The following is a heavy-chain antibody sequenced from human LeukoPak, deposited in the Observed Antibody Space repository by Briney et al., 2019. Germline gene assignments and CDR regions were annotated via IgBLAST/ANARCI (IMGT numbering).Heavy chain of an antibody. CDR2: IKQDGSKK. D-gene: IGHD5-24*01. CDR1: GFPFSSYW. J-gene: IGHJ4*02. CDR3: TRVGYIDEGIDY. V-gene: IGHV3-7*04. Sequence: GGSLRLSCVASGFPFSSYWMTWVRQAPGKGLEWVANIKQDGSKKSYVDSVKDRFTNSRDNAKNSLYLQMNSLRAEDTAIYYCTRVGYIDEGIDYWGQGTLVTVSS.